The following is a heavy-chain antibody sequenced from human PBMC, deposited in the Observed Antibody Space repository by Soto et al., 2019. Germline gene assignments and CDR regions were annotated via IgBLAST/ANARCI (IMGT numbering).Heavy chain of an antibody. CDR2: INKNSAFI. D-gene: IGHD1-20*01. Sequence: GGSLRLSCAASGFTFGDYALHWVRQPPGGGPEWVSGINKNSAFISYADSVRGRFTISRDNAKNSLYLQMNSLRPEDTAFYYCAKEVAVTGMSPLDRWGQGTLVTVSS. V-gene: IGHV3-9*01. CDR3: AKEVAVTGMSPLDR. J-gene: IGHJ5*02. CDR1: GFTFGDYA.